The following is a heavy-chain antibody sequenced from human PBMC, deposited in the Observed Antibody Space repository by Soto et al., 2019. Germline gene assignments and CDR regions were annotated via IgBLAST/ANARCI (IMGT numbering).Heavy chain of an antibody. CDR2: IYYSGST. CDR3: ARVHPGHYYGSGITDWFDP. J-gene: IGHJ5*02. V-gene: IGHV4-31*03. D-gene: IGHD3-10*01. CDR1: GGSISSGGYY. Sequence: QVQLQESGPGLVKPSQTLSLTCTVSGGSISSGGYYWSWIRQHPGKGLEWIGYIYYSGSTYYNPSLKSRVTISVDTSRNQFSLKLSSVTAADTAVYYCARVHPGHYYGSGITDWFDPWGQGTLVTVSS.